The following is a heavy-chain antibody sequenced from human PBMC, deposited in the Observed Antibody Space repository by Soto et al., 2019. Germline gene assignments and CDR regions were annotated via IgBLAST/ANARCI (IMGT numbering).Heavy chain of an antibody. CDR3: ASARDYCFDY. V-gene: IGHV3-7*01. J-gene: IGHJ4*02. CDR2: INPDGSVK. Sequence: EVQLVESGGGLVQPGGSLRLSCAASGLTFNTYWMTWVRQAPGKGLEWVANINPDGSVKYSVDSLKGRFTISRDNAKNSLYLQMTSLRAEDAAFYYCASARDYCFDYWGQGTLVTVSS. D-gene: IGHD2-15*01. CDR1: GLTFNTYW.